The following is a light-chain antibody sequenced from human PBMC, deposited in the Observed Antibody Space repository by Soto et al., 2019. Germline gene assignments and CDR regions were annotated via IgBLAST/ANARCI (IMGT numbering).Light chain of an antibody. V-gene: IGKV1-33*01. CDR1: QDFSDF. Sequence: DIQMTQSPSSLSASVGDRVTITCQASQDFSDFLNWYLQKPGKAPKLLIYDASNLGTGVPSRFSGSGSGTDFTFTISSLQPEDIATYYCQQYDYLPLTFGGGTKWISN. CDR3: QQYDYLPLT. CDR2: DAS. J-gene: IGKJ4*01.